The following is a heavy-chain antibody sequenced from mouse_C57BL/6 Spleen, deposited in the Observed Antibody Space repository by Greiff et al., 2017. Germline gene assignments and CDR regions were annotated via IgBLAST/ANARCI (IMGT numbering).Heavy chain of an antibody. J-gene: IGHJ3*01. CDR1: GYTFTDHT. CDR2: IYPRDGST. Sequence: VQLQQSDAELVKPGASVKISCKVSGYTFTDHTIHWMKQRPEQGLEWIGYIYPRDGSTKYNEKFKGKATLPADKSSSTAYMQLNSLTSEDSAVYFCAVPYYYGSSRAWFAYWGQGTLVTVSA. D-gene: IGHD1-1*01. CDR3: AVPYYYGSSRAWFAY. V-gene: IGHV1-78*01.